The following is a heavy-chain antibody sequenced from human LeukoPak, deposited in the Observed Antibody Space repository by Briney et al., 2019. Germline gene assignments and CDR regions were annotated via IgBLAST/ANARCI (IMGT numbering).Heavy chain of an antibody. CDR1: GFTFSNYW. D-gene: IGHD3-22*01. CDR2: INSDGSST. J-gene: IGHJ4*02. V-gene: IGHV3-74*01. Sequence: GGSLRLSCAASGFTFSNYWMHWVRQAPGKGLGWGARINSDGSSTSYADSVKGRLTISRDNAKNTLYLQMNSLRGEDTAVYYCARGQAPGGYSSDSSHYYWGQGTLVTVSS. CDR3: ARGQAPGGYSSDSSHYY.